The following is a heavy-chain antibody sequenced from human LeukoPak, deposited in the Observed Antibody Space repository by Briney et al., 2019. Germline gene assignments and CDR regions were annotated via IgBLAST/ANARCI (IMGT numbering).Heavy chain of an antibody. CDR1: GFTFSSYA. Sequence: GGSLRLSCAASGFTFSSYAMSWVRQAPGKGLEWVSAISGGAVSTYYADSVKGRFTISRDNSKNTLYLQMNSLRAEDTAIYYRATPTGNPDYWGQGTLVTVSS. D-gene: IGHD1-14*01. J-gene: IGHJ4*02. V-gene: IGHV3-23*01. CDR2: ISGGAVST. CDR3: ATPTGNPDY.